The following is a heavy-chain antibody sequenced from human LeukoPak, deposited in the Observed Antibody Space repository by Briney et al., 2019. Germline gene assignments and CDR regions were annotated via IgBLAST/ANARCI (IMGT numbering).Heavy chain of an antibody. Sequence: SETLSLTCTVSGGSISSNYWSWIRQHPGKGLEWIGYIHYSESTYYNPSLRSRVTISVDTSKNQFSLKLNSVTAADTAVYFCARGHEDYDSSGYYRFDYWGQGTLVTVSS. D-gene: IGHD3-22*01. CDR1: GGSISSNY. V-gene: IGHV4-59*06. CDR2: IHYSEST. CDR3: ARGHEDYDSSGYYRFDY. J-gene: IGHJ4*02.